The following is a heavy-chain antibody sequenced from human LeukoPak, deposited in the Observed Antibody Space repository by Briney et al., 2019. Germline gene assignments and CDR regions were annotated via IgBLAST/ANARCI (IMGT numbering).Heavy chain of an antibody. CDR1: GYSFTSYW. CDR3: ARTHCSSTSCYEGDNWFDP. D-gene: IGHD2-2*01. Sequence: GESLRISCKGPGYSFTSYWISWVRQMPGKGLEWMGRIDPSDSYTNYSPSFQGHVTISADKSISTAYLQWSSLKASDTAMYYCARTHCSSTSCYEGDNWFDPWGQGTLVTVSS. V-gene: IGHV5-10-1*01. J-gene: IGHJ5*02. CDR2: IDPSDSYT.